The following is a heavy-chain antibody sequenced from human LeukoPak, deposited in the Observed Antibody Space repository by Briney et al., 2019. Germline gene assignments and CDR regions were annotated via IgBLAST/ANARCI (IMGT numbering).Heavy chain of an antibody. V-gene: IGHV4-4*07. Sequence: SETLSLTCTVSGGSISSYYWSWIRQPAGKGLEWIGRIYTSGSTNYNPSLKSRVTMSVDTSKNQFSLKLSSVTAADTAVYYCARAPIAAAGTSDYGMDVWGQGTTVTVSS. CDR3: ARAPIAAAGTSDYGMDV. CDR2: IYTSGST. D-gene: IGHD6-13*01. CDR1: GGSISSYY. J-gene: IGHJ6*02.